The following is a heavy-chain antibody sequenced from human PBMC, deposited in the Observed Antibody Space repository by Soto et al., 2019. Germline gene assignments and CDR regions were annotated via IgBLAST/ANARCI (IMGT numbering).Heavy chain of an antibody. CDR3: ATPANYDCWSRYSNYFDY. D-gene: IGHD3-3*01. J-gene: IGHJ4*02. CDR1: GFTFSSYS. CDR2: ISSSSSYI. V-gene: IGHV3-21*01. Sequence: GGSLRLSGAACGFTFSSYSINWVRQAPGKGLEWVSSISSSSSYIYYADSVKGRFTISRDNAKNSLYLQMNSLRAEDTAVYYCATPANYDCWSRYSNYFDYWGQGNLVTVSS.